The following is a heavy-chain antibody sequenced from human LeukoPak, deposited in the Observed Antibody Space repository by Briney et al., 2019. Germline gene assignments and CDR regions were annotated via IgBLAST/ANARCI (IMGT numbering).Heavy chain of an antibody. Sequence: GGSLRLSCAASGFTFSSYSMNWVRQAPGKGLEWVSSISSSSSYTYYADSVKGRFTISRDNAKNSLYLQMNSLRAEDTAVYYCARDPYSSSWYRSHYYYMDVWGKGTTVTVSS. CDR2: ISSSSSYT. D-gene: IGHD6-13*01. V-gene: IGHV3-21*01. J-gene: IGHJ6*03. CDR3: ARDPYSSSWYRSHYYYMDV. CDR1: GFTFSSYS.